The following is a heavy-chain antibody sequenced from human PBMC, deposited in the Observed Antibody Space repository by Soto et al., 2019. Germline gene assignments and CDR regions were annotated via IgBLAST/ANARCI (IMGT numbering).Heavy chain of an antibody. J-gene: IGHJ6*02. CDR3: ARASYYDFWSGLLYYYGMDV. CDR2: MNPNSGNT. D-gene: IGHD3-3*01. CDR1: AYTFTSYD. Sequence: ASRRVGCKATAYTFTSYDINWVRQATGQGLEWMGWMNPNSGNTGYAQKFQGRVTMTRNTSISTAYMELSSLRSEDTAVYYCARASYYDFWSGLLYYYGMDVWGQGTTVTVSS. V-gene: IGHV1-8*01.